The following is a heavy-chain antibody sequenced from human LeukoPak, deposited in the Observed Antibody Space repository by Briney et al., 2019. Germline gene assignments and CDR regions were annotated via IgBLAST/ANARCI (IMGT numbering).Heavy chain of an antibody. CDR1: GGSISSSSW. J-gene: IGHJ3*02. V-gene: IGHV4-4*02. D-gene: IGHD3-10*01. CDR3: ARGPRGPGGFDI. Sequence: SETLSLTCAVSGGSISSSSWWSWVRQPPGKGLEWIGEIYHSGSTNYNPYLKSRVTISVDKSKNQFSLKLSSVTAADTAVYYCARGPRGPGGFDIWGQGTMVTVSS. CDR2: IYHSGST.